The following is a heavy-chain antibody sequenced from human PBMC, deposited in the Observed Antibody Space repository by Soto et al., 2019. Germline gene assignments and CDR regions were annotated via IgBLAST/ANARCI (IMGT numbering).Heavy chain of an antibody. Sequence: PSETLSLTCTVSGGSISSGGYYWSWIRQHPGKGLEWIGYIYYSGSTYYNPSLKSRVTISVDTSKNQFSLKLSSVTAADTAVYYCARDQVAGPKRFAYWGQGTLVTVSS. D-gene: IGHD2-15*01. CDR1: GGSISSGGYY. CDR2: IYYSGST. V-gene: IGHV4-31*03. CDR3: ARDQVAGPKRFAY. J-gene: IGHJ4*02.